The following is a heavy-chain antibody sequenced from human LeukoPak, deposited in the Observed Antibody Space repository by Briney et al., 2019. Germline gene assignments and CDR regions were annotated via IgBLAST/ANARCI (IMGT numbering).Heavy chain of an antibody. V-gene: IGHV3-23*01. CDR1: GFTFSTYA. D-gene: IGHD2-2*01. CDR2: ISAAGGSA. Sequence: GGSLRLSCAASGFTFSTYAMSWVRQAPGKGLEWVSAISAAGGSAYYADSVKGRFTVSRDNSKNTLYLQMNSLRAEDTALYYCAKDLLCPTFGSDSWGQGTLVTVSS. CDR3: AKDLLCPTFGSDS. J-gene: IGHJ4*02.